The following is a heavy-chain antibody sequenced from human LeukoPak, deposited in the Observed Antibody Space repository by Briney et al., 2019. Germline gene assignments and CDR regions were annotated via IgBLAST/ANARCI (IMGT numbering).Heavy chain of an antibody. D-gene: IGHD6-13*01. CDR1: GYSISSGYY. V-gene: IGHV4-61*02. J-gene: IGHJ5*01. Sequence: TLSLTCTVSGYSISSGYYWSWIRQPAGKGLEWIGRAHSSGSTNYNPSLQSRLTISIDTSKNQYSLKLSSVTAADTAVYYCARGLSSSWYWFDSWGQGTLVTVSS. CDR3: ARGLSSSWYWFDS. CDR2: AHSSGST.